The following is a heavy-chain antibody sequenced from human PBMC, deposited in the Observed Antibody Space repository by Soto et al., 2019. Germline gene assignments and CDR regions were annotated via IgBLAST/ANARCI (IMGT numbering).Heavy chain of an antibody. CDR2: ISGSGGST. Sequence: GGSLRLSCAASGFTFSSYAMSWVRQAPGKGLEWVSAISGSGGSTYYADSVKGRFTISRDNSKNTLYLQMNSLRAEDTAVYYWAKGYCSSTSCSPLPPVWFDPWGQGTLVTVS. J-gene: IGHJ5*02. CDR1: GFTFSSYA. D-gene: IGHD2-2*01. CDR3: AKGYCSSTSCSPLPPVWFDP. V-gene: IGHV3-23*01.